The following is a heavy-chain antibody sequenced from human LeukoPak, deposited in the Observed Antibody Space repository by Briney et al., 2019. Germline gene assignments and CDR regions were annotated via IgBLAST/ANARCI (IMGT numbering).Heavy chain of an antibody. V-gene: IGHV4-61*02. Sequence: SQTLSLTCSVSGGSINSGSYFWSWIRQPAGKGLEWVGRIHTSGTTNCNPSLKSRVTISIDTSKNQFSLKLSSVIAADTAVYYCARGGGYDPFDYWGQGTLVTVSS. CDR2: IHTSGTT. CDR1: GGSINSGSYF. CDR3: ARGGGYDPFDY. J-gene: IGHJ4*02. D-gene: IGHD5-12*01.